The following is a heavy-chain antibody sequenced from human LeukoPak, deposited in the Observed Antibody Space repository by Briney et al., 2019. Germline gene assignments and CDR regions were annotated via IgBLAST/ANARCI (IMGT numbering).Heavy chain of an antibody. Sequence: SETLSLTCTVSGGSISTYSWSLIRQPPGKGLEWIGNNYDSGSTNYNPSLKRRVTMSVDTSKNQISLRLTSVTAADTAMYYCARERTRPFSSTSFSWFDPWGQGTLVTVSS. CDR2: NYDSGST. CDR1: GGSISTYS. J-gene: IGHJ5*02. CDR3: ARERTRPFSSTSFSWFDP. D-gene: IGHD2-2*01. V-gene: IGHV4-59*01.